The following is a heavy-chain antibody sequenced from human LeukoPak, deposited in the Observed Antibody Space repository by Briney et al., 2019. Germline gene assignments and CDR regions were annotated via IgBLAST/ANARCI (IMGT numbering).Heavy chain of an antibody. J-gene: IGHJ4*02. Sequence: TLSLTCTVSGGSISSGDYYWCWIRQPPGKGLGWFGNIYYSGSTYYNPSLKSRVTISVDTSKNQFSLKLSSVTAADTAVYYCARSDTAMVTYNYWGQGTLVTVSS. CDR1: GGSISSGDYY. D-gene: IGHD5-18*01. CDR3: ARSDTAMVTYNY. V-gene: IGHV4-30-4*01. CDR2: IYYSGST.